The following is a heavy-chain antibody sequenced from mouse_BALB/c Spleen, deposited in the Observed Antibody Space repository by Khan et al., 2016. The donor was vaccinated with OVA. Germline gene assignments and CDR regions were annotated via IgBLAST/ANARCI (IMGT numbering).Heavy chain of an antibody. J-gene: IGHJ4*01. CDR1: GFSLTDYG. Sequence: QVQLKQSGPGLVAPSQSLSITCTVSGFSLTDYGVSWIRQPPGKGLEWLGVIWGGGSTYYNSALKSRLSISKDNSKSQVFLKMSSLQTDDTAMYYCAKGVWSYYYTLDYWGQGTSVTVSS. CDR3: AKGVWSYYYTLDY. V-gene: IGHV2-6-5*01. CDR2: IWGGGST.